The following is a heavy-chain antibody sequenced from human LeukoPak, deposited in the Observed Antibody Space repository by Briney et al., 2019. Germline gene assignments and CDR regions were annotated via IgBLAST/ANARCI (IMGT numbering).Heavy chain of an antibody. D-gene: IGHD3-22*01. CDR2: ILYDGSNK. J-gene: IGHJ3*02. CDR3: AKNYDSSGFDAFDI. Sequence: PGGSLRLSCAASGFAFSSYGMHWVRQAPGKGLEWVAVILYDGSNKYYADSVKGRSTISRDNSKNTLYLQMNSLRAEDTAVYYCAKNYDSSGFDAFDIWGQGTMVTVSS. CDR1: GFAFSSYG. V-gene: IGHV3-30*18.